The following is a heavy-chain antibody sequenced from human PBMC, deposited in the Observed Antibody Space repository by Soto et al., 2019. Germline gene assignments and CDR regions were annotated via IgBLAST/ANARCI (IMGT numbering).Heavy chain of an antibody. CDR1: GFTFISYA. J-gene: IGHJ4*02. V-gene: IGHV3-23*01. CDR3: AKRLRSGSYPAVFDY. D-gene: IGHD1-26*01. Sequence: PGGSLRLRCAAAGFTFISYAMSWVRQAPGKGLEWVSSISGSADATYYADSVKGRFTISRDSSKNTCYLQMNSLRAEDTAVYHCAKRLRSGSYPAVFDYCGQGNLVTGSS. CDR2: ISGSADAT.